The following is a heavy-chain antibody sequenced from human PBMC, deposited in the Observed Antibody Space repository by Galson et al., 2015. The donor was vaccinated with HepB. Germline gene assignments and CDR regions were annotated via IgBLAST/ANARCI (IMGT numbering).Heavy chain of an antibody. CDR3: ARGLGY. CDR1: GFTFSTYS. D-gene: IGHD3-16*01. CDR2: ISSSSSTI. V-gene: IGHV3-48*01. J-gene: IGHJ4*02. Sequence: SLRLSCAASGFTFSTYSMNWVRQAPGKGLEWVSYISSSSSTIYYADSVKGRFTIFRDNAKNSLYPQMNSLRAEDTAVYYCARGLGYWGQGTLVTVSS.